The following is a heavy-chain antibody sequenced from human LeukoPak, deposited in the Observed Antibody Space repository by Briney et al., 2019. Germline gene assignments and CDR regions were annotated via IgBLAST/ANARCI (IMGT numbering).Heavy chain of an antibody. V-gene: IGHV1-24*01. D-gene: IGHD3-9*01. CDR3: ATGILTGYDY. J-gene: IGHJ4*02. CDR1: GYTLTELS. Sequence: ASVTVSCKVSGYTLTELSMHWVRQAPGKGLEWMGGFDPEDGETIYAQKFQGRLTMTEDTSTDTAYMELSSLRSEDTAVYYCATGILTGYDYWGQGTLVTVSS. CDR2: FDPEDGET.